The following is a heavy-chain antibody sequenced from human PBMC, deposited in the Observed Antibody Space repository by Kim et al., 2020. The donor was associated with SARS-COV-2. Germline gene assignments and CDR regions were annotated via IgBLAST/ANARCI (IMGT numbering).Heavy chain of an antibody. CDR3: AKAVLRGVNYYYYGVDV. J-gene: IGHJ6*02. V-gene: IGHV3-30-3*01. Sequence: GGSLRLSCAASGFTFSSCAMHWFRQAPGKGLEWVAVISYDGSNKNYADSVKGRFTISRDNSKNTLYLQMNSLRAEDTAVYYCAKAVLRGVNYYYYGVDVWGQGTTVTVSS. CDR1: GFTFSSCA. D-gene: IGHD3-10*01. CDR2: ISYDGSNK.